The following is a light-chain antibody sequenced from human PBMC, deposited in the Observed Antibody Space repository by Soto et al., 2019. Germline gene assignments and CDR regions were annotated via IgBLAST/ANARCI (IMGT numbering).Light chain of an antibody. J-gene: IGKJ1*01. V-gene: IGKV1-6*01. CDR1: QGVGND. Sequence: AIQMTQSPSSLSASVGDRVTVTCRASQGVGNDLGWYQHKPGKAPKLLIFAASTLQTGVPSRFSGSGSGTDFNLTISGLQAEDSANYYCLQDYDYPWTFGQGNKVEIK. CDR3: LQDYDYPWT. CDR2: AAS.